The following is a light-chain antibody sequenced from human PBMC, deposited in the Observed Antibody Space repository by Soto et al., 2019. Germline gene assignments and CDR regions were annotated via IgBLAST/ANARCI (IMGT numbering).Light chain of an antibody. CDR3: QQYYTAHT. Sequence: DIVMTQSPDSLAVSLGERATINCKSSQSVLYSSNNKNYLAWYQQKPGQPPKLLIYWASIRESGVPDRFSGSGSGTDFTLTISTLQAEDVAVYYCQQYYTAHTFGQGTKLEIK. V-gene: IGKV4-1*01. CDR2: WAS. J-gene: IGKJ2*01. CDR1: QSVLYSSNNKNY.